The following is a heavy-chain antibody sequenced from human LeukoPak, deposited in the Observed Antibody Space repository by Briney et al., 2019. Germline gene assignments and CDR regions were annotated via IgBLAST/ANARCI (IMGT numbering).Heavy chain of an antibody. Sequence: PGGSLRLSCAASGFTFSSYAMNWVRQAPGKGLEWVSAMSYSGSSTYYADSVKGRFTISRDNSKNTLYLQMNSLRAEDTAVYYCAKDRSSSFSGFLEYWGQGILVTVSS. V-gene: IGHV3-23*01. CDR3: AKDRSSSFSGFLEY. CDR2: MSYSGSST. J-gene: IGHJ4*02. D-gene: IGHD6-6*01. CDR1: GFTFSSYA.